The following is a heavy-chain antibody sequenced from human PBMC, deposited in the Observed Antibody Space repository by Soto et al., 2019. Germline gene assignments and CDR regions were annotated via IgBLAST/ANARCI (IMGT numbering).Heavy chain of an antibody. CDR3: ARDEGIRGFDS. Sequence: QVQLVQSGDEVKKSGASVKVSCKASGYTFSNYRISWLRQAPGQGLEWMGWISGYNGLTAYAQIVKGRVTMTIDTPTTTVFMELTGLRSNDTAVYYCARDEGIRGFDSWGQGTLVTVSS. CDR1: GYTFSNYR. D-gene: IGHD3-10*01. V-gene: IGHV1-18*04. J-gene: IGHJ4*02. CDR2: ISGYNGLT.